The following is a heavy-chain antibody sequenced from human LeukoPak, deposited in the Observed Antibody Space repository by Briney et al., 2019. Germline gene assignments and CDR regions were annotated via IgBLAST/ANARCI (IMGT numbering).Heavy chain of an antibody. CDR3: ARDRPRLSSGWYGSDY. CDR2: ISAYNGNT. J-gene: IGHJ4*02. D-gene: IGHD6-19*01. V-gene: IGHV1-18*01. Sequence: ASVKVSCKASGYTFTSYGISWVRQAPGQGLEWMGWISAYNGNTNYAQKLQGRVTMTTDKSTNTAYIEMRSLRSDDTAVYYCARDRPRLSSGWYGSDYWGQGTLVTVSS. CDR1: GYTFTSYG.